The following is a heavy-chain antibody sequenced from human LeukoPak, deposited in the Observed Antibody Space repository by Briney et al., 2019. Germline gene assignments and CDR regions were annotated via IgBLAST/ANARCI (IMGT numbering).Heavy chain of an antibody. D-gene: IGHD1-26*01. V-gene: IGHV3-30*04. Sequence: GGSLRLSCAASGFTFSSYAMHWVRQAPGKGLEWVALISYDGSNKYYADSVKGRFTISRDNSKNTLYLQMNSLRAEDTAVYYCARDFGGGVGAENFDYWGQGTLVTVSS. CDR2: ISYDGSNK. CDR3: ARDFGGGVGAENFDY. CDR1: GFTFSSYA. J-gene: IGHJ4*02.